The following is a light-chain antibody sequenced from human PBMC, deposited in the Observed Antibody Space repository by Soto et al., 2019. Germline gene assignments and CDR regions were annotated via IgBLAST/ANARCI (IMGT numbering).Light chain of an antibody. J-gene: IGLJ1*01. CDR1: SSNIGSNT. CDR3: AAWDDSLNGFYV. CDR2: SNN. V-gene: IGLV1-44*01. Sequence: QSVLTQPPSASGTPGQRVTISCSGSSSNIGSNTVNWYQQLPGMAPKLLIYSNNQRPSGVPDRFSGSKSGTSASLAISGLQSEDEADYYCAAWDDSLNGFYVFGTGTKVPVL.